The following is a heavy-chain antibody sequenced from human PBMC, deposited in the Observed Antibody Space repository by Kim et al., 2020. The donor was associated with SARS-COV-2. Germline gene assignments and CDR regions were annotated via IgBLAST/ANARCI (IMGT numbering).Heavy chain of an antibody. J-gene: IGHJ6*01. CDR1: GFIFSDYY. Sequence: GGSLRLSCAASGFIFSDYYMSWIRQAPGQGLQWVSYIDSSGKSIYYADSVKGRFTISRDNAQKSVTLQMDSLRGEDTAGYYCARAPNDYVWGSSFYGMDV. CDR2: IDSSGKSI. CDR3: ARAPNDYVWGSSFYGMDV. D-gene: IGHD3-16*01. V-gene: IGHV3-11*01.